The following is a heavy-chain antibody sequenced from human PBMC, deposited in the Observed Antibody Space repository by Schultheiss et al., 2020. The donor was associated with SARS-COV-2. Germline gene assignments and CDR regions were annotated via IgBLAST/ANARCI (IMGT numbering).Heavy chain of an antibody. CDR1: GGSISSGSYY. CDR2: IYYSGST. Sequence: SETLSLTCTVSGGSISSGSYYWSWIRQPPGKGLEWIGSIYYSGSTYYNPSLKSRVTISVDTSKNQVSLNLTSVTATDTAVYYCARSGSYYYMNVWGKGTTVTVSS. D-gene: IGHD3-10*01. V-gene: IGHV4-39*07. CDR3: ARSGSYYYMNV. J-gene: IGHJ6*03.